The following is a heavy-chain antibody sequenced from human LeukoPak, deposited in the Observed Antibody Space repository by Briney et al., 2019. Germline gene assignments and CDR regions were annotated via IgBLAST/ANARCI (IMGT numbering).Heavy chain of an antibody. D-gene: IGHD3-10*01. V-gene: IGHV4-39*01. J-gene: IGHJ4*02. CDR1: GGSISSSYYY. Sequence: PSDTLSLTCTVSGGSISSSYYYWGWIRHPPGKELVWIGSIFYCGSTYYNPSLKSRVTISVDTSKNQFSLKLSSVTAADTAVYNCARQKSDQYYHDSGSRSFDYWGQGTLVTVSS. CDR3: ARQKSDQYYHDSGSRSFDY. CDR2: IFYCGST.